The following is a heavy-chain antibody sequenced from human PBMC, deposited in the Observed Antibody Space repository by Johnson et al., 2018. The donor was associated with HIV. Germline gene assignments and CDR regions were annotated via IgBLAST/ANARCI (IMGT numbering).Heavy chain of an antibody. CDR1: GITVSSNY. J-gene: IGHJ3*01. CDR3: SRDGRDLVHVGSLDV. D-gene: IGHD3-10*02. Sequence: VQLVESGGGLAQPGGSLRLSCAASGITVSSNYMSWVRQAPGTGLEWVSVIFTVGDVYYADSVKGRFTISRDNSKNFLYLQMNSLRPEDTAVYYCSRDGRDLVHVGSLDVGGQGTVVTGS. V-gene: IGHV3-66*02. CDR2: IFTVGDV.